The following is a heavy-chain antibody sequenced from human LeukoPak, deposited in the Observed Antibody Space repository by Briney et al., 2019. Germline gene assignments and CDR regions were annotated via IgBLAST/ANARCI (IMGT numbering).Heavy chain of an antibody. CDR3: ARVGMYSSGWYSYYFDY. D-gene: IGHD6-19*01. CDR2: IYYSGST. CDR1: GGSISSYY. Sequence: SETLSLTCTVSGGSISSYYWSWIRQPPGKGLEWIGYIYYSGSTNYNPSLKSRVTISVDTSKNQFSLKLSSVTAADTAVYYCARVGMYSSGWYSYYFDYWGQGTLVTVSS. V-gene: IGHV4-59*12. J-gene: IGHJ4*02.